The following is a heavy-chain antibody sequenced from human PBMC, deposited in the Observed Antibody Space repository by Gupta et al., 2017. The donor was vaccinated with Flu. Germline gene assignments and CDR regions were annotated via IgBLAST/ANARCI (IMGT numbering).Heavy chain of an antibody. V-gene: IGHV3-33*01. J-gene: IGHJ1*01. CDR2: IWYDGSNK. CDR3: ARDSLIVVVPAAPRGYFQH. D-gene: IGHD2-2*01. CDR1: GFTFSSYG. Sequence: QVQLVESGGGVVQPGRSLRLSWAASGFTFSSYGMHWVRQAPVQGLEWVAVIWYDGSNKYYADSVKGRFTISRDNSKNTLYLQMNSLRAEDTAVYYCARDSLIVVVPAAPRGYFQHWGQGTLVTVSS.